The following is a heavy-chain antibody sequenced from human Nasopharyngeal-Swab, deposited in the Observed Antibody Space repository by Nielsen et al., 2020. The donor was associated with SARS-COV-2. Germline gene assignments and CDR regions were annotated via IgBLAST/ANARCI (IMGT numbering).Heavy chain of an antibody. J-gene: IGHJ4*02. CDR3: ARGRSGGTLEWFQYYFDY. Sequence: SRTLSLTCSVSGASISNYYWSWIRQPPGKGLEWIGYIYYRGSTNYNQSLKSRVTLSVDTSKNQFTLKLSSVTAADTAVYYCARGRSGGTLEWFQYYFDYWGQGTLVTVSS. V-gene: IGHV4-59*13. CDR2: IYYRGST. D-gene: IGHD3-3*01. CDR1: GASISNYY.